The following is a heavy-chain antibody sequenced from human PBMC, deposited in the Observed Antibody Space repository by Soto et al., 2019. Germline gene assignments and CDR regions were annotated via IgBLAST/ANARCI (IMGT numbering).Heavy chain of an antibody. J-gene: IGHJ4*02. CDR1: GFTFSSYW. CDR3: ARGQYRLLFYFDY. CDR2: IKQDGSEK. V-gene: IGHV3-7*01. D-gene: IGHD2-2*01. Sequence: EVQLVESGGGLVQPGGSLRLSCAASGFTFSSYWMSWVRQAPGKGLEWVANIKQDGSEKYYVDSVKGRFTISRDNAKNSLYLQMNSLRAEDTAVYYCARGQYRLLFYFDYWGQGTLVTVSS.